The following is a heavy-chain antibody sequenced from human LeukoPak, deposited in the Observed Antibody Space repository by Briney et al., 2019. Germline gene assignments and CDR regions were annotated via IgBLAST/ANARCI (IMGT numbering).Heavy chain of an antibody. CDR2: IYYSGST. V-gene: IGHV4-30-4*01. Sequence: SETLSLTCTVSGGSISSGDYYWSWIRQPPGKGLEWIGYIYYSGSTYYNPSLKSRVTISVDTSKNQFSLKLSSVTAADTAVYYCARDSPEPYDSSGPVLPKMYNFDYWGQGTLVTVSS. CDR3: ARDSPEPYDSSGPVLPKMYNFDY. D-gene: IGHD3-22*01. J-gene: IGHJ4*02. CDR1: GGSISSGDYY.